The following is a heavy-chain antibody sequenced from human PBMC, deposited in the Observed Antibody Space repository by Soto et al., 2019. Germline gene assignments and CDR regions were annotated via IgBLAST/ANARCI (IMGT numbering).Heavy chain of an antibody. V-gene: IGHV1-18*01. D-gene: IGHD2-15*01. CDR3: ARVSLSPPRIFVPPKNDYYYYYMDV. Sequence: GASVKVSCKASGYTFTSYGISWVRQAPGQGLEWMGWISAYNGNTNYAQKLQGRVTMTTDTSTSTAYMELRSLRSDDTAVYYCARVSLSPPRIFVPPKNDYYYYYMDVWGKGTTVTVSS. CDR2: ISAYNGNT. CDR1: GYTFTSYG. J-gene: IGHJ6*03.